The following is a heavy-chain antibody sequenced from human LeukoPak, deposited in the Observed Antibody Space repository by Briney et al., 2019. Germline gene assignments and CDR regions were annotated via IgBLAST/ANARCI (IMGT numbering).Heavy chain of an antibody. V-gene: IGHV1-18*01. CDR1: GYTFTSYG. J-gene: IGHJ5*02. Sequence: ASVKVSCKASGYTFTSYGISWVRQAPRQGLEWMGWISAYNGNTNCAQKLEGSVPMPTHPSTRTAYMALRRVSSDDTAVFLCARDLGYGDYLGLAFDPWGQGTLVTVSS. D-gene: IGHD4-17*01. CDR2: ISAYNGNT. CDR3: ARDLGYGDYLGLAFDP.